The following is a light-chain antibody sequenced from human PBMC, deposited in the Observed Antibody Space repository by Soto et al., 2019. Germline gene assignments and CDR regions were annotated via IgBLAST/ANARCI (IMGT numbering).Light chain of an antibody. CDR1: QGISTY. CDR2: AAS. J-gene: IGKJ1*01. Sequence: DIQLTQSPSSLSASVGDRVTITCRASQGISTYLAWHQQKPGEAPKLLIYAASTLQSGVPARFSGSGSGTGFALTISSLQPDDFATYYCQQYHTYWTFGQGTKVDIK. CDR3: QQYHTYWT. V-gene: IGKV1-9*01.